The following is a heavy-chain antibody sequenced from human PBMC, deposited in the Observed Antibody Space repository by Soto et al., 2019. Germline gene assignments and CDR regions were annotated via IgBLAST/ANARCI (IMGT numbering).Heavy chain of an antibody. CDR2: INHSGST. J-gene: IGHJ4*02. V-gene: IGHV4-34*01. CDR1: GGSFSGYY. CDR3: ARRSRIAYGSGSYEDY. Sequence: QVQLQQWGAGLLKPSETLSLPCAVYGGSFSGYYWSWIRQPPGKGLEWIGEINHSGSTNYKPSLKSRVTISVDTSKNQFSLKLSSVTAADTAVYYCARRSRIAYGSGSYEDYWGQGTLVTVSS. D-gene: IGHD3-10*01.